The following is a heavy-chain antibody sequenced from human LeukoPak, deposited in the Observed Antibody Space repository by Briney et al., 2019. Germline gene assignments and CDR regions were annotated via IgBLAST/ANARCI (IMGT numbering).Heavy chain of an antibody. CDR3: ARGIEEEDYSNYAVDY. Sequence: PSETLSLTCTVSGGSISSGGYYWSWIRQPPGKGLEWIGYIYHSGSTYYNPSLKSRVTISVDRSKNQFSLKLSSVTAADTAVYYCARGIEEEDYSNYAVDYWGQGTLVTVSS. CDR1: GGSISSGGYY. D-gene: IGHD4-11*01. CDR2: IYHSGST. J-gene: IGHJ4*02. V-gene: IGHV4-30-2*01.